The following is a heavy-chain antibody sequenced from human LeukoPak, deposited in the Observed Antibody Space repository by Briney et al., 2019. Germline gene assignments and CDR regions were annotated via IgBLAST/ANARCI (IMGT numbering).Heavy chain of an antibody. CDR3: ARRIVVTRGFDY. CDR1: GGSISSGDYY. Sequence: SQTLSLTCTVSGGSISSGDYYWSWIRQPPGKGLEWIGYIYYSGSTYYNPSLKSRVTISVDTSKNQFSLKLSSVTAADTAEYYRARRIVVTRGFDYWGQGTLVTVSS. J-gene: IGHJ4*02. D-gene: IGHD4-23*01. V-gene: IGHV4-30-4*08. CDR2: IYYSGST.